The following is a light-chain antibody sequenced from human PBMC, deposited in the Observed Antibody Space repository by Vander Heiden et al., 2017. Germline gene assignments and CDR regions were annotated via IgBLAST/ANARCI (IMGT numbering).Light chain of an antibody. CDR2: ATS. J-gene: IGKJ2*01. Sequence: VLTQSPGTLSLSPGEGATLPCRASQSVSSNYLLWYQQKPGQAPRLLIYATSSRATGIPDRFTGSGSGTDFTLTISRLEPEDFAVYYCQQYSSSSYTFGQGTKLEIK. CDR1: QSVSSNY. CDR3: QQYSSSSYT. V-gene: IGKV3-20*01.